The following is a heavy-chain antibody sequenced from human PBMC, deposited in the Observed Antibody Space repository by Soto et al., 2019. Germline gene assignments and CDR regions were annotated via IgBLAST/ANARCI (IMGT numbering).Heavy chain of an antibody. J-gene: IGHJ5*02. Sequence: SETLSLTCSVSGASIRGDYWSWIRQPPGRGLEWIGHVYYTGSANYNPYLKSRVTMSVDKSKNQFSLRLTSVTAADTAVYYCARTVLLGFDPWGQGTLVTVSS. CDR1: GASIRGDY. V-gene: IGHV4-59*08. CDR2: VYYTGSA. D-gene: IGHD2-15*01. CDR3: ARTVLLGFDP.